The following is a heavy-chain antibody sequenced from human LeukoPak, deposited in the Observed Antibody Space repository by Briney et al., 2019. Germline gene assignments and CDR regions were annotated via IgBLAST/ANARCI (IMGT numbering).Heavy chain of an antibody. J-gene: IGHJ6*03. CDR1: GFTFSSHW. Sequence: PGGSLRLSCAASGFTFSSHWMSWVRQAPGKGLEWVGFIRSKAYGGTTEYAASVKGRFTISRDDSKSIAYLQMNSLKTEDTAVYYCTRAGPYYYYYYMDVWGKGTTVTVSS. V-gene: IGHV3-49*04. CDR2: IRSKAYGGTT. CDR3: TRAGPYYYYYYMDV.